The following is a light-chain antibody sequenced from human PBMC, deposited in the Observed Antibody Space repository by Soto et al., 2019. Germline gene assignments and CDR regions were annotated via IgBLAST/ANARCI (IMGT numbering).Light chain of an antibody. J-gene: IGKJ1*01. CDR1: QSVLYSSNNKNY. V-gene: IGKV4-1*01. CDR2: WAS. Sequence: DIVMTQSPDSLAVSLGERATINCKSSQSVLYSSNNKNYLAWYQQKPGQPPKLLIYWASTRESGVPDRFSGRGSGTDFTLTISILQAEDVAVYYCQQYYSTPWTFGQGTKVDIK. CDR3: QQYYSTPWT.